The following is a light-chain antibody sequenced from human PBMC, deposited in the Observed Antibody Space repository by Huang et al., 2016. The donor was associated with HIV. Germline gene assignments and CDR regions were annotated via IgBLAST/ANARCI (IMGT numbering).Light chain of an antibody. CDR3: QQYYTSPYT. Sequence: DIVMTPSPDSLAVSLGERATINCKSSQTLLYSSNNKNALAWYQQRPGQPPNLLIYWASTRESGVPDRFSGSGSGTDFTLTISSLQAEDVAVYYCQQYYTSPYTFGQGTKLEIK. V-gene: IGKV4-1*01. CDR1: QTLLYSSNNKNA. CDR2: WAS. J-gene: IGKJ2*01.